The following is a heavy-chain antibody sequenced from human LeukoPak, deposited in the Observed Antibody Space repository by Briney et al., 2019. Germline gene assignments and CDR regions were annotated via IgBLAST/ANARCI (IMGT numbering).Heavy chain of an antibody. CDR1: GFTFSSYN. CDR3: ARVLPSHYYDTSGYSDY. J-gene: IGHJ4*02. Sequence: GGSLRLSCAASGFTFSSYNMKWVRQAPGKGLEWVSFISTTSNYIYYVDSVKGRFTISRDNANNSLYLQMNSLRVDDTAVYYCARVLPSHYYDTSGYSDYWGQGTLVTVSS. V-gene: IGHV3-21*01. D-gene: IGHD3-22*01. CDR2: ISTTSNYI.